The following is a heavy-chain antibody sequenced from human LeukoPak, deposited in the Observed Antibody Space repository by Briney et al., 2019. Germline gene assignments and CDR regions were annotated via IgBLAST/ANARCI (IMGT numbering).Heavy chain of an antibody. Sequence: GGSLRLSCAASGFNFGDFAMNWVRQAPGKGLEWVSGINWSGARIFYADSVKGRFTISRDNAKNSLYLEINSLRPEDTAFYYCAKGSLSLVASAFDSWGQGTPVTVSS. J-gene: IGHJ4*02. D-gene: IGHD2-2*01. CDR2: INWSGARI. V-gene: IGHV3-9*01. CDR3: AKGSLSLVASAFDS. CDR1: GFNFGDFA.